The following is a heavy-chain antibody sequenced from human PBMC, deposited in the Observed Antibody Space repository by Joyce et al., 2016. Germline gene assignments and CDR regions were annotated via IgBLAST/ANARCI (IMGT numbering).Heavy chain of an antibody. CDR2: IYSIGTT. D-gene: IGHD3-10*01. Sequence: EVQLVESGGGLIQPGGSLRLSCAASGFTVYNNYMAWVRQAPGKGLEWVSIIYSIGTTYYVDSVKGRFTIPRDKSKNTLYLQMNSLRADDTGVYYCARGPSGTATIQGGQGTLVTVSS. V-gene: IGHV3-53*01. CDR3: ARGPSGTATIQ. CDR1: GFTVYNNY. J-gene: IGHJ4*02.